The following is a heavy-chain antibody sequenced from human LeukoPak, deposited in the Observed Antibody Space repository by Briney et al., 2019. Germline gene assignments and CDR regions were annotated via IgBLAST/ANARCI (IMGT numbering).Heavy chain of an antibody. D-gene: IGHD2-21*02. CDR2: IYYSGST. Sequence: PSETLSLTCSVSGGSITTSSYYWGWIRQPPGKGLVWIGYIYYSGSTNYNPSLKSRVTISVDTSKNQFSLKLSSVTAADTAVYYCAREKLICGGDCYPADAFDIWGQGTMVTVSS. CDR1: GGSITTSSYY. J-gene: IGHJ3*02. V-gene: IGHV4-61*01. CDR3: AREKLICGGDCYPADAFDI.